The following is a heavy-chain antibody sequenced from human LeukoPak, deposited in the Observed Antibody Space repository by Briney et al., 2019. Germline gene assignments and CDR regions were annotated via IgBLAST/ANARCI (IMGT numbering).Heavy chain of an antibody. J-gene: IGHJ4*02. V-gene: IGHV4-59*01. Sequence: SSEALSLTCTVSGGSISSYYWSWIRQPPGKGLEWIGYIYYSGSTNYNPSLKSRVTLSVDTSKSQFSLRLYSVTAADTAVYYCARTTGYSSTWELDSWGQGILVTVSS. CDR1: GGSISSYY. CDR2: IYYSGST. CDR3: ARTTGYSSTWELDS. D-gene: IGHD6-13*01.